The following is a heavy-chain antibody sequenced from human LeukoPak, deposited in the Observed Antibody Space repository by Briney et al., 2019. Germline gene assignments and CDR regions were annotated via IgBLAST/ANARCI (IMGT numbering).Heavy chain of an antibody. Sequence: SGGSLRLSCAASGFTFSSYAMSWVRQAPGKGLEWVSAISGSGGSTYYADSVKGRFTISRDNSKNTLYLQMNSLRAEDTAVYYCARSQSVDIVATTTPFYYYYYYMDVWGKGTTVTVSS. CDR3: ARSQSVDIVATTTPFYYYYYYMDV. CDR1: GFTFSSYA. CDR2: ISGSGGST. J-gene: IGHJ6*03. D-gene: IGHD5-12*01. V-gene: IGHV3-23*01.